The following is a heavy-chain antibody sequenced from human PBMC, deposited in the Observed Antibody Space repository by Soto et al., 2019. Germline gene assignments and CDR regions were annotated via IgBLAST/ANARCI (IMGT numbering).Heavy chain of an antibody. J-gene: IGHJ6*02. V-gene: IGHV1-8*01. Sequence: WAQVKVSCKSSGYTFTSYDINWVRQATGQGLEWMGWMNPNSGNTGYAQKFQGRVTMTRNTSISTAYMELSSLRSEDTAVYYCARGSYYDFWSGYSYYYGMSCWGQGTTVTVSS. CDR2: MNPNSGNT. CDR1: GYTFTSYD. D-gene: IGHD3-3*01. CDR3: ARGSYYDFWSGYSYYYGMSC.